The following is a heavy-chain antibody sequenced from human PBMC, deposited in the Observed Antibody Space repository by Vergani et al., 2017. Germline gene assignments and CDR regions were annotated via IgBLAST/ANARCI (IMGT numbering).Heavy chain of an antibody. V-gene: IGHV1-3*01. Sequence: QVQLVQSGAEVKKPGASVKVSCKASGYTFTSYAMHWVRQAPGQRLEWMGWINAGNGNTKYSQKFQGRVTITRDTSASTAYMELSSLRSEDTAVYYCARVVGKYGESWVDPWGQGTLVTVSS. CDR1: GYTFTSYA. J-gene: IGHJ5*02. D-gene: IGHD4-17*01. CDR3: ARVVGKYGESWVDP. CDR2: INAGNGNT.